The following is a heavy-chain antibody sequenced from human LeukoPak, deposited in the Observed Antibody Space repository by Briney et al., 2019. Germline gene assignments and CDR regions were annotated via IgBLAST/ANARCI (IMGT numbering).Heavy chain of an antibody. Sequence: GGSLRPSCAASGFTFSSYGMHWVRQAPGKGLEWVAVISYDGSNKYYADSVKGRFTISRDNAKNSLYLQMNSLRAEDTAVYYCARGDNIVVVPAAYFTNYYYGMDVWGKGTTVTVSS. CDR2: ISYDGSNK. J-gene: IGHJ6*04. CDR3: ARGDNIVVVPAAYFTNYYYGMDV. V-gene: IGHV3-30*03. CDR1: GFTFSSYG. D-gene: IGHD2-2*01.